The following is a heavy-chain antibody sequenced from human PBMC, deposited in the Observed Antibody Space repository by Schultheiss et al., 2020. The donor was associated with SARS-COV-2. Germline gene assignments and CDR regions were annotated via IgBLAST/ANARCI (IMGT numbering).Heavy chain of an antibody. CDR1: GYTFTGYY. V-gene: IGHV1-46*01. CDR2: INPSGGST. D-gene: IGHD6-13*01. CDR3: ARGISSSWSEGYYYYGMDV. J-gene: IGHJ6*02. Sequence: ASVKVSCKASGYTFTGYYMHWVRQAPGQGLEWMGIINPSGGSTSYAQKFQGRVTMTRDTSTSTVYMELSSLRSEDTAVYYCARGISSSWSEGYYYYGMDVWGQGTTVTVSS.